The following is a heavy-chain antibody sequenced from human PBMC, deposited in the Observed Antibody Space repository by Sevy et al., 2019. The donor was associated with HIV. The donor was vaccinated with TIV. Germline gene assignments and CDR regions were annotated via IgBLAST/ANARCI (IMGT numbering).Heavy chain of an antibody. V-gene: IGHV3-64D*06. CDR3: VKHGWGVVAATDYYYYMDV. J-gene: IGHJ6*03. CDR2: ISSNGGST. Sequence: GGSLRLSCSASGFTFSSYAMHWVRQAPGKGLEYVSAISSNGGSTYYADSVKGRFTISRDNSKNTLYLQMSSLRAEDTAVSYCVKHGWGVVAATDYYYYMDVWGKGTTVTVSS. D-gene: IGHD2-15*01. CDR1: GFTFSSYA.